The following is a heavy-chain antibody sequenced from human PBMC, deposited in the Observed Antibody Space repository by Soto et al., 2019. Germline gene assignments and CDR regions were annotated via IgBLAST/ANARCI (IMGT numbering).Heavy chain of an antibody. Sequence: PGGSLRLSCAASGFTFSSYDMHWVRQATGKGLEWVSAIGTAVDTYYPGSVKGRFTISRENAKNSLYLQMNSLRAGDTAVYYCARRPGSGIAAEYGMDVWGQGTRVTVSS. CDR3: ARRPGSGIAAEYGMDV. V-gene: IGHV3-13*01. CDR2: IGTAVDT. D-gene: IGHD6-25*01. CDR1: GFTFSSYD. J-gene: IGHJ6*02.